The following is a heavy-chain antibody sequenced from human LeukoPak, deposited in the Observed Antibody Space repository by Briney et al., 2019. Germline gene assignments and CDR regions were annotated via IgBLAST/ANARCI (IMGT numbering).Heavy chain of an antibody. CDR2: ISSSSNTM. CDR1: GFTFSSYE. Sequence: GGSLRLSCAASGFTFSSYEMNWGRQAPGKGLEWVSYISSSSNTMYYADSVKGRFTISRDNAKNSLYLQMNSLRDEDTAVYYCARAFDYWGQGTLVAVSS. V-gene: IGHV3-48*03. CDR3: ARAFDY. J-gene: IGHJ4*02.